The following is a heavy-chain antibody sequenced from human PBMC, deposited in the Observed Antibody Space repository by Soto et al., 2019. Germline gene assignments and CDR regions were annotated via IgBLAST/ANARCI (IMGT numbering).Heavy chain of an antibody. V-gene: IGHV4-31*03. CDR3: ARGLSAATVVTCYFDY. D-gene: IGHD4-17*01. Sequence: QVHLQESGPGLVKPSQTLSLTCTVSGGSISSSDYYWSLIRQPPGKGLEWIGYIYSSGNTYYNPSLKSRLTISVDTSKNQFSLKLTSVTAADTALYYCARGLSAATVVTCYFDYWGQGTLVTVSS. CDR2: IYSSGNT. CDR1: GGSISSSDYY. J-gene: IGHJ4*02.